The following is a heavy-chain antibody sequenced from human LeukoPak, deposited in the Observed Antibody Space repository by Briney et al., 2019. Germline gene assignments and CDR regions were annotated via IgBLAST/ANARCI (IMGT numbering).Heavy chain of an antibody. J-gene: IGHJ4*02. CDR1: GYTFTSYY. CDR2: INPSGGST. V-gene: IGHV1-46*01. D-gene: IGHD6-19*01. Sequence: GASVKVSCKASGYTFTSYYMHWVRQAPGQGLEWMGIINPSGGSTSYAQEFQGRVTMTRDTSTSTVYMELSSLRSEDTAVYYCARSYSSGPPHYWGQGTLVTVSS. CDR3: ARSYSSGPPHY.